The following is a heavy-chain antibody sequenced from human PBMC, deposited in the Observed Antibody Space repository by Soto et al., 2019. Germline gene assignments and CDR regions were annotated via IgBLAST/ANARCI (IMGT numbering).Heavy chain of an antibody. V-gene: IGHV4-61*01. CDR3: ARDLYDSGCMDV. D-gene: IGHD6-19*01. J-gene: IGHJ6*02. Sequence: SETLSLTCTVSGGSIGSSTYYWSWIRQPPGKGLQWIGYISYSGSTIYNPSLESRVTISVDTSKNQFSLKLTSVTAADTAVYYCARDLYDSGCMDVWGQGTTVTVSS. CDR2: ISYSGST. CDR1: GGSIGSSTYY.